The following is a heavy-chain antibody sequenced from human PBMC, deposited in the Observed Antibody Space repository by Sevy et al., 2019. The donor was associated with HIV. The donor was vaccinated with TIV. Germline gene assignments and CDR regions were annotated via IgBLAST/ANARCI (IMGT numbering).Heavy chain of an antibody. J-gene: IGHJ4*02. CDR1: GFTFSSYA. V-gene: IGHV3-30-3*01. Sequence: GGSLRLSCAASGFTFSSYAMHWVRQAPGNGLEWVAVISYDGGNKYYADSVKGRFTISRDNSKNTLYLQMNSLRAEDTAVYYCAPSTYYDFWSGYSIDYWGQGTLVTVSS. D-gene: IGHD3-3*01. CDR2: ISYDGGNK. CDR3: APSTYYDFWSGYSIDY.